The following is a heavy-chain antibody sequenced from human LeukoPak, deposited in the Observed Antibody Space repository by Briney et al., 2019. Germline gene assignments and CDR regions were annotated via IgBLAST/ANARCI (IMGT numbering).Heavy chain of an antibody. V-gene: IGHV1-69*04. J-gene: IGHJ6*02. D-gene: IGHD3-10*01. CDR3: VSLTMVRGNYGMDV. CDR1: GYSFSSYA. CDR2: IIPILGIA. Sequence: ASVKVSCKASGYSFSSYAINWVRQAPGQGLEWMGRIIPILGIANYAQKFQGRVTITADKSTSTAYMELSSLRSEDTAVYYCVSLTMVRGNYGMDVWGQGTTVTVSS.